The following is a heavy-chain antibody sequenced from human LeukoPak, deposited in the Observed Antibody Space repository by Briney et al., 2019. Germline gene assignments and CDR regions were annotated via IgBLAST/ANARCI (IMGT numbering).Heavy chain of an antibody. CDR3: ARDVVVPAAKAGWFDP. V-gene: IGHV1-69*05. CDR2: IIPIFGTA. Sequence: GASVKVSCKASGYTFTSYAISWVRQAPGQGLEWMGGIIPIFGTANYAQKFQGRVTITTDESTSTAYMELSSLRSEDTAVYYCARDVVVPAAKAGWFDPWGQGTLVTVSS. D-gene: IGHD2-2*01. J-gene: IGHJ5*02. CDR1: GYTFTSYA.